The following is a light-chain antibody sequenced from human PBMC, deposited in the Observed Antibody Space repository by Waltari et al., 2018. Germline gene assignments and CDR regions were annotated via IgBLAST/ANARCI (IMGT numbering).Light chain of an antibody. CDR1: KLGAKY. CDR3: QAWDSSSGV. CDR2: QDS. Sequence: SYELTQPPSVSVSPGQTASITCSGDKLGAKYACWYQQKPGQSPVLVIYQDSKRPSGIPEQFSGSNSGNTATLTISGTQAMDEADYYCQAWDSSSGVFGTGTKVTVL. V-gene: IGLV3-1*01. J-gene: IGLJ1*01.